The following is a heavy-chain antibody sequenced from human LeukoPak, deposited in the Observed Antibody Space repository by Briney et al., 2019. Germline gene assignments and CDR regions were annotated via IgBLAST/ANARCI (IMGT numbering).Heavy chain of an antibody. J-gene: IGHJ4*02. CDR1: GFTFSSYA. D-gene: IGHD5-12*01. Sequence: GRSLRLSCAASGFTFSSYAMHWVRQAPGKGLEWVAVISYDGSKYYADSVKGRFTISRDNSKNTLYLQMNGLRVEDTAVYYCAKAMQTWPRFPDYGGQGPLVTVSS. CDR2: ISYDGSK. V-gene: IGHV3-30-3*01. CDR3: AKAMQTWPRFPDY.